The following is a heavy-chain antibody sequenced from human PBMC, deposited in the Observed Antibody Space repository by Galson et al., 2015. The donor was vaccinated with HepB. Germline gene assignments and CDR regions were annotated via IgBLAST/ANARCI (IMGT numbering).Heavy chain of an antibody. CDR1: GFTFSSYG. D-gene: IGHD5-18*01. Sequence: SLRLSCAASGFTFSSYGMHWVRQAPGKGLEWVAVISYDGSNKYYADSVKGRFTISRDNSKNTLYLQMNSLRAEDTAVYYCAKDLSYPITWIQLWSRRLDAFDIWGQGTMVTVSS. J-gene: IGHJ3*02. V-gene: IGHV3-30*18. CDR2: ISYDGSNK. CDR3: AKDLSYPITWIQLWSRRLDAFDI.